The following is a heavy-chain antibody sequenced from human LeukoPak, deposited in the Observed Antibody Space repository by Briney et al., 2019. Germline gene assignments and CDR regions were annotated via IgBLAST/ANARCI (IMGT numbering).Heavy chain of an antibody. Sequence: SETLSLTCTVSGGSITSSSYYWGWIRQPPGKGLEWIGSIYYSGSTYYSPSLKSRVTMSVDTSKNQFSLKLSSVTAADTAVYYCARHGSASGWYRSHFDYWGQGTLVTVSS. D-gene: IGHD6-19*01. CDR2: IYYSGST. J-gene: IGHJ4*02. CDR3: ARHGSASGWYRSHFDY. CDR1: GGSITSSSYY. V-gene: IGHV4-39*01.